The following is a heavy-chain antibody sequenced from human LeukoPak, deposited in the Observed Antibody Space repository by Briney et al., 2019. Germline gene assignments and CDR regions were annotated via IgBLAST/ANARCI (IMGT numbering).Heavy chain of an antibody. D-gene: IGHD6-13*01. CDR3: ARDWVAASSFDI. J-gene: IGHJ3*02. CDR1: GCTVSSNY. CDR2: IYSGGNT. V-gene: IGHV3-66*01. Sequence: PGGSLRLSCAASGCTVSSNYMSWVRQAPGKGLEWVSVIYSGGNTYYADSVKGRFTISRDNSKNTLYLQMNSLRAEDTAVYYCARDWVAASSFDIWGQGTMVTVSS.